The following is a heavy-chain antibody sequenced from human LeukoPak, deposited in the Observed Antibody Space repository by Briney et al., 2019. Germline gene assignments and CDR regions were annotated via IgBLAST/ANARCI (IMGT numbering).Heavy chain of an antibody. CDR3: AKGDDYGDLFDY. D-gene: IGHD4-17*01. J-gene: IGHJ4*02. V-gene: IGHV3-30*18. Sequence: VQPGRSRRSSCAASGITFSSYGMHGVRQAPGKGLEWVAGISYDGSNKYYADSVKGRFTISRDNSKNTLYLQMNSLRAEDTAVYYCAKGDDYGDLFDYWGQGALVTVSS. CDR2: ISYDGSNK. CDR1: GITFSSYG.